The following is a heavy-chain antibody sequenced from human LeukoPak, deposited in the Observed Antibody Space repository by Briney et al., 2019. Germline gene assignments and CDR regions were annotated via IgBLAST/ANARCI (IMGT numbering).Heavy chain of an antibody. CDR3: ARGGRTVTTGGSNWFDP. Sequence: SETLSLTCTVSGGSISSYYWSWIRQPPGKGLEWIGYIYYSGSTNYNPSLKSRVTISVDTSKNQSSLKLSSVTAADTAVYYCARGGRTVTTGGSNWFDPWGQGTLVTVSS. D-gene: IGHD4-17*01. J-gene: IGHJ5*02. CDR2: IYYSGST. CDR1: GGSISSYY. V-gene: IGHV4-59*01.